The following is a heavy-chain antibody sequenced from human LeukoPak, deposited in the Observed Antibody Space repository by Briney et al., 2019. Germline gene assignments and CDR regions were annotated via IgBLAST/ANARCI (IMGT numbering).Heavy chain of an antibody. Sequence: GGSLRLSCAASGFTFSSYSMNWVRQAPGKGLEWVSSIRSSNSYIYYADSVKGRFTISRDNAKNSLYLQMNSLRAEDTAVYYCARSGGSGKLTQTDCWGQGTLVTVPS. J-gene: IGHJ4*02. D-gene: IGHD3-10*01. V-gene: IGHV3-21*01. CDR2: IRSSNSYI. CDR1: GFTFSSYS. CDR3: ARSGGSGKLTQTDC.